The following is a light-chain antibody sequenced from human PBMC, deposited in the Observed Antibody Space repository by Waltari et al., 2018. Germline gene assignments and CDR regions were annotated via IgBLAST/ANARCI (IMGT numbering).Light chain of an antibody. CDR3: AAWDDSLNGVV. CDR1: SSNIGSNP. Sequence: QSVLTQPPSASGTPGQRVTISCSGSSSNIGSNPVTWYQQLPGAAPNLLVYSNNRRPSGGPDRVSGSKSGPAASLAISGLQSEDEADYYCAAWDDSLNGVVFGGGTKLTVL. CDR2: SNN. V-gene: IGLV1-44*01. J-gene: IGLJ2*01.